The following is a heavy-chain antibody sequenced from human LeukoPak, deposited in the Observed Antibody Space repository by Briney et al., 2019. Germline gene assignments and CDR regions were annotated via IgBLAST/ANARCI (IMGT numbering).Heavy chain of an antibody. Sequence: GGSLRLSCAASGFTFSSYRMNWVRQAPGKGLEWVSYISSSSSTIYYADSVKGRFTISRDNSKNTLYLQMNSLRAEDTAVYYCAKARSNRGPRDYWGQGTLVTVSS. J-gene: IGHJ4*02. V-gene: IGHV3-48*01. CDR3: AKARSNRGPRDY. CDR1: GFTFSSYR. D-gene: IGHD1-14*01. CDR2: ISSSSSTI.